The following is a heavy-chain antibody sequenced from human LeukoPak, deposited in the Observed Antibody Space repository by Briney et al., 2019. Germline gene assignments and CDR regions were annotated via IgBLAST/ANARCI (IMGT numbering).Heavy chain of an antibody. CDR1: GFTFDDYG. CDR2: IKWNGDNT. D-gene: IGHD1-26*01. V-gene: IGHV3-20*04. Sequence: PGGSLRLSCAASGFTFDDYGMNWVRQAPGKGLEWVSGIKWNGDNTGYADSVKGRFTISRDNAKNSLYLQMNSLRAEDTALYYCARGRGGWPNYYFDFWGQGNLVTVPS. CDR3: ARGRGGWPNYYFDF. J-gene: IGHJ4*02.